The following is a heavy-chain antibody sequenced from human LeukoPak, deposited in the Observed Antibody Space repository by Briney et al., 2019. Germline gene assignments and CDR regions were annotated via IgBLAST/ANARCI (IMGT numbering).Heavy chain of an antibody. CDR2: IYYSGST. CDR3: ATEGQWLASGWFDP. CDR1: GGSISSSSYY. Sequence: PSETLSLTCTVSGGSISSSSYYWGWIRQPPGKGLEWIGSIYYSGSTYYNPSLKSRVTISVDTSKNQFSLKLSSVTAADTAVYYCATEGQWLASGWFDPWGQGTLVTVSS. J-gene: IGHJ5*02. V-gene: IGHV4-39*01. D-gene: IGHD6-19*01.